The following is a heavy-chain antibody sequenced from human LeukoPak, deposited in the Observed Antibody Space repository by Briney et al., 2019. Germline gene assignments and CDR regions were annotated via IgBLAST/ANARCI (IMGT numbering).Heavy chain of an antibody. D-gene: IGHD1-7*01. CDR2: IYYSGST. V-gene: IGHV4-59*08. CDR3: ARHYSSNFNYGRLDP. Sequence: PSETLSLTCTVSGGSISSYYWSWIRQPPGKGLEWIGYIYYSGSTNYNPSLKSRVTISVDTSKNQFSLRLSSVTAADTAFYYCARHYSSNFNYGRLDPWGQGSLVAVSS. J-gene: IGHJ5*02. CDR1: GGSISSYY.